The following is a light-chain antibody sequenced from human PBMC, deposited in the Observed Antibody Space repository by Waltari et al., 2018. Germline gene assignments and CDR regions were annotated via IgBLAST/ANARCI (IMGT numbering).Light chain of an antibody. CDR2: DVT. V-gene: IGLV2-14*03. CDR3: GSFTTSYTWV. Sequence: QSALTQPASVSGSLGQSITISCTGGSSDVGAYNLVSWYQQHPGKAPKVIIYDVTARPSGISNRFSGSKSGYTASLTISGLQAEDEADYYCGSFTTSYTWVFGGGTTLTVL. CDR1: SSDVGAYNL. J-gene: IGLJ3*02.